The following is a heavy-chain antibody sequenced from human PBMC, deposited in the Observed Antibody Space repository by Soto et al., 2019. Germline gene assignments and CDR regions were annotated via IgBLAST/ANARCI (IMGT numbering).Heavy chain of an antibody. CDR3: ARTTAGPNTPRSSYFIDY. CDR1: GGPVSNKTYY. J-gene: IGHJ4*02. V-gene: IGHV4-61*01. CDR2: VYYSGTT. D-gene: IGHD1-26*01. Sequence: KPSETLSLTCSVSGGPVSNKTYYWSWIRQPPGKRLEWIGYVYYSGTTNYNPSLKSRVTISVDLSKNQFSLILSSVTTADTALYYCARTTAGPNTPRSSYFIDYWGQGTLVTVSS.